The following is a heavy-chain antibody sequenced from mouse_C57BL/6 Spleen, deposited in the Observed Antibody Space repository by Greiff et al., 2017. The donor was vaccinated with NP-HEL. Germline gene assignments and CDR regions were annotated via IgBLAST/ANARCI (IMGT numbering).Heavy chain of an antibody. Sequence: VQLQQSGAELVKPGASVKISCKASGYAFSSYWMNWVKQRPGKGLEWIGQIYPGDGDPNYNGKFKGKATLTADKSSSTAYMQLSSLTSEDSAVYFCARGGIWDYAMDYWGQGTSVTVSS. V-gene: IGHV1-80*01. CDR1: GYAFSSYW. CDR3: ARGGIWDYAMDY. J-gene: IGHJ4*01. CDR2: IYPGDGDP.